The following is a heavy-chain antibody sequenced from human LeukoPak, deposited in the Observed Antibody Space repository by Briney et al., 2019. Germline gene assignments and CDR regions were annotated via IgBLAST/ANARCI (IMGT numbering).Heavy chain of an antibody. D-gene: IGHD3-10*01. CDR3: AGQTFGALDFDS. Sequence: SETLSLTCIVSGVSIRRGSYYWNWIRQPAGKGLEWMGRVYNSGSTNYNPSLKSRVTISTNMSKNQFSLKLSSVTAADTAGWSCAGQTFGALDFDSWGQGTLVTVSS. CDR1: GVSIRRGSYY. V-gene: IGHV4-61*02. CDR2: VYNSGST. J-gene: IGHJ4*02.